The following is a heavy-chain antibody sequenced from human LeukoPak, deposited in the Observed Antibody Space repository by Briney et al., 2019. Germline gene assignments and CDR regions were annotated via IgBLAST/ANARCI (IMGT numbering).Heavy chain of an antibody. CDR3: ARGLYYDFWSGYYWHYYYYMDV. J-gene: IGHJ6*03. CDR1: GFTFSSYW. Sequence: GGSLRLSCAASGFTFSSYWMHWVRQAPGKGVVWVSRINSDGSSTSYADSVKGRFTISRDNAKNTLYLQMNSLRAEDTAVYYCARGLYYDFWSGYYWHYYYYMDVWGKGTTVTVSS. CDR2: INSDGSST. D-gene: IGHD3-3*01. V-gene: IGHV3-74*01.